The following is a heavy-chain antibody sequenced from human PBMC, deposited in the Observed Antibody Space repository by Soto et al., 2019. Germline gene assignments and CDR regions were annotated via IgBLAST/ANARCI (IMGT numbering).Heavy chain of an antibody. D-gene: IGHD3-22*01. CDR2: SRDKPQGYST. Sequence: GSLRLSCAGSGFTLSDYYIDWVRQAPGKGLEWVGRSRDKPQGYSTTYAASVKGRFTASRDESKNSAYLQMNSLKTEDTAVYYCVRATYFSGSSGYTRCLDYWGQGALVTVPQ. V-gene: IGHV3-72*01. CDR3: VRATYFSGSSGYTRCLDY. CDR1: GFTLSDYY. J-gene: IGHJ4*02.